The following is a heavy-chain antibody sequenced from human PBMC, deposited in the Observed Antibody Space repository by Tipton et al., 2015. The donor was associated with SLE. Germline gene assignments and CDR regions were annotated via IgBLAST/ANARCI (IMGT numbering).Heavy chain of an antibody. CDR3: AGAAPGVQGVNDAFDI. V-gene: IGHV4-59*12. CDR2: IYYSGST. D-gene: IGHD3-10*01. J-gene: IGHJ3*02. CDR1: GGSFSGYY. Sequence: TLSLTCAVYGGSFSGYYWSWIRQPPGKGLEWIGYIYYSGSTNYNPPLKSRVTISVDTSKNQFSLKLSSVTAADTAVYYCAGAAPGVQGVNDAFDIWGQGTMVTVSS.